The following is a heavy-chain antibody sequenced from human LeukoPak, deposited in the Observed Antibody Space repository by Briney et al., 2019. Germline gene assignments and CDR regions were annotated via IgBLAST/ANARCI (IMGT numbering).Heavy chain of an antibody. CDR2: IHTSRST. J-gene: IGHJ4*02. V-gene: IGHV4-4*07. CDR3: ARGKVVGNKPGQNSWDY. D-gene: IGHD3-22*01. Sequence: SETLSLTCTVSGGSISAYYWNWIRQPPGKGLEWIGRIHTSRSTNYNPSLKSRATMSVDTSKNEFSLKLSSVNAADTGVYYWARGKVVGNKPGQNSWDYWGQGTLVTVSS. CDR1: GGSISAYY.